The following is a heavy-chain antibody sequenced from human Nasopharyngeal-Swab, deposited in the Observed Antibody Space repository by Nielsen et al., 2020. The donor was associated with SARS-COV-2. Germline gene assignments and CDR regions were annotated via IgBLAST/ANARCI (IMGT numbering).Heavy chain of an antibody. J-gene: IGHJ6*02. CDR3: TSLRVVTLKGMDV. CDR1: GFTFSGSA. V-gene: IGHV3-73*01. Sequence: GESLKISCAASGFTFSGSAMHWVRQASGKGLEWVGRIRSKANSYATAYAASVKGRFTISRDDSKNTAYLQMNSLKTEDMAVYYCTSLRVVTLKGMDVWGQGTTVTVSS. D-gene: IGHD2-21*02. CDR2: IRSKANSYAT.